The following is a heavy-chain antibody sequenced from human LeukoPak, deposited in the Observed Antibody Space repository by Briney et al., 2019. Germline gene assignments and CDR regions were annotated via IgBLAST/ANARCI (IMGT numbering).Heavy chain of an antibody. D-gene: IGHD6-19*01. V-gene: IGHV3-23*01. J-gene: IGHJ4*02. CDR1: GFIFSSYA. CDR2: ISWLGD. CDR3: ARDHTVAGIVFDS. Sequence: PGGSLRLSCAASGFIFSSYAMTWVRQAPGKGLEWVSSISWLGDNYADSVKGRFTISRDDSRNTVLLQMNSLRAEDTAVYYCARDHTVAGIVFDSWGQGARVTVSS.